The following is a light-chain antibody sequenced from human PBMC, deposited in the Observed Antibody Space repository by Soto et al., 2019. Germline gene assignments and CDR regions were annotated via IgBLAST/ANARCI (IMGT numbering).Light chain of an antibody. CDR3: QQRSNWLSIT. CDR2: DAS. Sequence: EIVLTQSPSTLSLSPGERATLSCRASQSVSSYLAWYQQKPGQAPTLLIYDASTRATGIPARFSGSGSGTDFTLTISSLEPEDFAVYYCQQRSNWLSITFGQGTRLEIK. V-gene: IGKV3-11*01. CDR1: QSVSSY. J-gene: IGKJ5*01.